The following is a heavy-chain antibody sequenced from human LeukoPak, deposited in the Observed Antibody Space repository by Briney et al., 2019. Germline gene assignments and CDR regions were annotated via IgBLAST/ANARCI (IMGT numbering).Heavy chain of an antibody. CDR2: ISSSSSTI. D-gene: IGHD3-9*01. Sequence: GGSQRLSCAASGFTFSSYSMNWVRQAPGKGLEWVSYISSSSSTIYYADSVKGRFTISRDNAKNSLYLQMNSLRAEDTAVYYCARVNNKEVYYDILTGYYKTGYYFDYWGQGTLVIVSS. CDR3: ARVNNKEVYYDILTGYYKTGYYFDY. V-gene: IGHV3-48*01. J-gene: IGHJ4*02. CDR1: GFTFSSYS.